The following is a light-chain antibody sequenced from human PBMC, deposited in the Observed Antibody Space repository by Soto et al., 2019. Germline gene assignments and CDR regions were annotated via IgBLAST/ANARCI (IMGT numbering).Light chain of an antibody. V-gene: IGKV3-15*01. CDR3: QQYNNWPPIT. CDR1: QSISSN. CDR2: GAS. Sequence: EIVLTPSPDTLSVSPGERATLSCRASQSISSNLAWYQQKPGQAPRLVIFGASTRATGIPARFSGSGSGTEFTLTISSLQSEDFAVYYCQQYNNWPPITFGQGTRLEIK. J-gene: IGKJ5*01.